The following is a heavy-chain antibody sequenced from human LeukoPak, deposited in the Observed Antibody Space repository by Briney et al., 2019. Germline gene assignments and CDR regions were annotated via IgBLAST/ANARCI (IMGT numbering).Heavy chain of an antibody. CDR3: ARHVWRYYDSSGYPDS. Sequence: SETLSLTCTVSGGSISSSSHYWGWIRQPPGKGLEWIGSIYYSGYTYYNPSPKSRVTISVDTSKNQFSLKLRSVIAADTAVYYCARHVWRYYDSSGYPDSWGQGTLVTVSS. CDR2: IYYSGYT. CDR1: GGSISSSSHY. D-gene: IGHD3-22*01. V-gene: IGHV4-39*01. J-gene: IGHJ4*02.